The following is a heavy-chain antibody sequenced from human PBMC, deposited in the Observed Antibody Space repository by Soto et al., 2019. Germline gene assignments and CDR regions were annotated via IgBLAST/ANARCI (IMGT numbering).Heavy chain of an antibody. J-gene: IGHJ4*02. CDR1: GYTFSNYH. V-gene: IGHV1-46*01. CDR3: DLPTNTLGWYNF. Sequence: QVQVGQSGAEVKKPGASVKVSCKTSGYTFSNYHVHWVRQAPGQGLEWMGAINPNGGSTTYAQHLQCRITMTSDASTSTVYLDLSSLSSDDTVVYYCDLPTNTLGWYNFWGQGSLVTVS. CDR2: INPNGGST. D-gene: IGHD6-19*01.